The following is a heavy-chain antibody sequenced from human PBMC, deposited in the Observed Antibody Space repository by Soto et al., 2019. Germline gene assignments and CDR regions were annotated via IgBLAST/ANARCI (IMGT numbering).Heavy chain of an antibody. J-gene: IGHJ4*02. D-gene: IGHD3-10*01. CDR1: GHTLTELS. V-gene: IGHV1-24*01. CDR2: FDPEDGET. Sequence: ASVKVSCKVSGHTLTELSMHWVRQAPGKGLGWMGGFDPEDGETIYAQKFQGRVTMTEDTSTDTAYMELSSLRSEDTAVYYCATEKFDHESTLDYWGQGTLVTVSS. CDR3: ATEKFDHESTLDY.